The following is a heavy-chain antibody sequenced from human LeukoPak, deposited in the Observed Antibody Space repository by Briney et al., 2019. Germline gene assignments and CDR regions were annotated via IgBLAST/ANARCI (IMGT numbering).Heavy chain of an antibody. Sequence: QAEGSLRLSCAASGLTVTSKYMAWVRQAPGKGLEWVSFINSGGTTNYADSVKGRFIISRDYSKNTLYLQMSSLRAEDTAVYYCATIVSDSSGWYNFDHWGQGALVTVS. CDR3: ATIVSDSSGWYNFDH. V-gene: IGHV3-66*01. D-gene: IGHD6-19*01. J-gene: IGHJ4*02. CDR2: INSGGTT. CDR1: GLTVTSKY.